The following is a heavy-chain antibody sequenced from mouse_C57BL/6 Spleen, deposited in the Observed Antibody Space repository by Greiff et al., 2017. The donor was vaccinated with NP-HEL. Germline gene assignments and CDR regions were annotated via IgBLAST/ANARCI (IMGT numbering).Heavy chain of an antibody. V-gene: IGHV5-4*01. CDR1: GFTFSSYA. J-gene: IGHJ2*01. Sequence: EVQGVESGGGLVKPGGSLKLSCAASGFTFSSYAMSWVRQTPEKRLEWVATISDGGSYTYYPDNVKGRFTISRDNAKNNLYLQMSHLKSEDTAMYYCARAGLFGTVVAEYFDYWGQGTTLTVSS. CDR2: ISDGGSYT. CDR3: ARAGLFGTVVAEYFDY. D-gene: IGHD1-1*01.